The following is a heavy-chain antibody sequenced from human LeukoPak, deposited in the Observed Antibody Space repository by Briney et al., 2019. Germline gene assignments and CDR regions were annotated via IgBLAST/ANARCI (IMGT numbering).Heavy chain of an antibody. CDR1: GGSFSGYY. J-gene: IGHJ5*02. Sequence: SETLSLTCAVYGGSFSGYYWSWIRQPPGKGLEWIGEINHSGSTNYNPSLKSRVTISVDTSKNQFSLKLSSVTAADTAVYYCARLSMIVVPGGFDPWGQEPWSPSPQ. D-gene: IGHD3-22*01. V-gene: IGHV4-34*01. CDR2: INHSGST. CDR3: ARLSMIVVPGGFDP.